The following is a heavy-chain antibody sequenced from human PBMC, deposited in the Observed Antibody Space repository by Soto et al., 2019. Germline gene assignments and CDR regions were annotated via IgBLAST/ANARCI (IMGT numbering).Heavy chain of an antibody. Sequence: QVQLVESGGGEVQPGRSLRLSCAASGFTFSSYGMHWVRQAPGKGLEWVAVISYDGSNKYYADSVKGRFTISRDNSKNTLYLQMNSLRAEDTAVYYCAKVEGMELQSGMDVWGQGTTVTVSS. V-gene: IGHV3-30*18. CDR1: GFTFSSYG. CDR2: ISYDGSNK. J-gene: IGHJ6*02. CDR3: AKVEGMELQSGMDV. D-gene: IGHD1-7*01.